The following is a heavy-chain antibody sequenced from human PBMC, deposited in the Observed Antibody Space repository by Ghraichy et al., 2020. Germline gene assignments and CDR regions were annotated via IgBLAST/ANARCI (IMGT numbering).Heavy chain of an antibody. D-gene: IGHD3-16*02. J-gene: IGHJ4*02. CDR3: AKGGFTFGGVIVWNDY. CDR2: ISGSGGST. CDR1: GFTFSSYA. V-gene: IGHV3-23*01. Sequence: GGSLRLSCAASGFTFSSYAMSWVRQAPGKGLEWVSAISGSGGSTYYADSVKGRFTISRDNSKNTLDLQMNSLRAEDTAVYYCAKGGFTFGGVIVWNDYWGQGTLVTVSS.